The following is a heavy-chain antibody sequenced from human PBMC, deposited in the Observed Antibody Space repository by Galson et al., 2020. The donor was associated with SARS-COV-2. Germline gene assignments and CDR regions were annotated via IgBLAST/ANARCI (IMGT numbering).Heavy chain of an antibody. D-gene: IGHD3-10*01. Sequence: AGGSLRLSCAASGFTFSSYSMNWVRQAPGKGLEWVSSISSSSSYIYYADSVKGRFTISRDNAKNSLYLQMNSLRAEDTAVYYCARSSESDFIRGVINYYYGMDVWGQGTTVTVSS. CDR3: ARSSESDFIRGVINYYYGMDV. CDR2: ISSSSSYI. CDR1: GFTFSSYS. V-gene: IGHV3-21*01. J-gene: IGHJ6*02.